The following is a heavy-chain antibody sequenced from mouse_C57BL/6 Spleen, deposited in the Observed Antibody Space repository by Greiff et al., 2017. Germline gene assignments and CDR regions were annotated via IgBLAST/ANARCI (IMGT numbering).Heavy chain of an antibody. CDR2: ISGGGGNT. CDR3: ARPDYYGSSYVSYFDV. V-gene: IGHV5-9*01. D-gene: IGHD1-1*01. Sequence: DVMLVESGGGLVKPGGSLKLSCAASGFTFSSYTMSWVRQTPEKRLEWVATISGGGGNTYYPDSVKGRFTISRDNAKNTLYLQMSSLRSEDTAVYYCARPDYYGSSYVSYFDVWGTGTTGTVAS. CDR1: GFTFSSYT. J-gene: IGHJ1*03.